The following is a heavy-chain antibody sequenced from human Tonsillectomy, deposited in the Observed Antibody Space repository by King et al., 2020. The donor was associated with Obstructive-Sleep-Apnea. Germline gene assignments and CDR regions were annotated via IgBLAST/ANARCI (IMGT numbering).Heavy chain of an antibody. V-gene: IGHV3-7*01. J-gene: IGHJ4*02. CDR1: GFSISNYW. CDR2: IKEDGCEK. Sequence: VQLVESGGGLVQPGESLRLSCAASGFSISNYWMSWVRQAPGKGLEWVANIKEDGCEKYYVDSVKGRFTISRDNAKNSLLLQMNILRAEDTAVYYCAREGISDCGDDCPFDYWGQGSLVTVSS. D-gene: IGHD2-21*02. CDR3: AREGISDCGDDCPFDY.